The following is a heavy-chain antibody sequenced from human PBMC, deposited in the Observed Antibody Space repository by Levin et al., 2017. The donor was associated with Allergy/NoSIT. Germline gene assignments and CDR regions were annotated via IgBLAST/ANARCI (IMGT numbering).Heavy chain of an antibody. CDR1: GITFSTAW. D-gene: IGHD5-12*01. V-gene: IGHV3-7*01. Sequence: ETLSLTCAASGITFSTAWMSWVRQAPGKGLEWVANIKQDGSEKNYVDSVKGRFTISRDNAKNSLYLQMDSLRAEDTAVYYCARGYSLDYWGQGTLVTVSS. J-gene: IGHJ4*02. CDR2: IKQDGSEK. CDR3: ARGYSLDY.